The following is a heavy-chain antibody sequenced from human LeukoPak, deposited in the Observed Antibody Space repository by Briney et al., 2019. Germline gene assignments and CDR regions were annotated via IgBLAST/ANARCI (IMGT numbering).Heavy chain of an antibody. J-gene: IGHJ1*01. CDR2: INPNSGGT. D-gene: IGHD6-13*01. Sequence: ASVKVSCKASGYTFTGYYMHWVRQAPGQGLEWRGWINPNSGGTNYAQKFQGRVTMTRDTSISTAYMELSRLRSDDTAVYYCASGNEQHQRGYAEYFQHWGQGTLVTVSS. CDR1: GYTFTGYY. CDR3: ASGNEQHQRGYAEYFQH. V-gene: IGHV1-2*02.